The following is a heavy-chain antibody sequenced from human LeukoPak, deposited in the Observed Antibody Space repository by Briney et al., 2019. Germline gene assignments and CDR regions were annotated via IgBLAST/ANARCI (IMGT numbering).Heavy chain of an antibody. V-gene: IGHV4-59*01. CDR1: GVSISSYY. Sequence: SETLSLTCTVSGVSISSYYWSWIRQPPGKGLEWIGDIYYSGSTNYNPSLKSRVTISVDTSKNQFSLKLSSVTAADTAVYYCVRTNYFDYWGQGTLVTVSS. CDR3: VRTNYFDY. CDR2: IYYSGST. J-gene: IGHJ4*02.